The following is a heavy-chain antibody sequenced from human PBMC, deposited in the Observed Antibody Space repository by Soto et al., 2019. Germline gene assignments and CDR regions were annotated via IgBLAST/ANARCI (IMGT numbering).Heavy chain of an antibody. CDR2: VYFNGNT. V-gene: IGHV4-59*01. D-gene: IGHD3-16*01. CDR3: ASVPFGGVVLAH. J-gene: IGHJ4*02. Sequence: QVQLQESGPGLVKPSETLSLTCTVSAASFSKYYWTWIRQPPGKGLEWIGYVYFNGNTNYNPSLKRRVNISIDTSKKQISLTLNSVTAADTAVYYCASVPFGGVVLAHLGQGTLVTVSS. CDR1: AASFSKYY.